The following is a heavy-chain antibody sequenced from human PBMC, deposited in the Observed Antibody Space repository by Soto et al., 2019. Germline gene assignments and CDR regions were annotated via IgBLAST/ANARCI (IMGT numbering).Heavy chain of an antibody. Sequence: QLQLQESGPGLVKPSETLSLTCTVSGGSISSSSYYWGWIRQPPGKGLEWIGSIYYSGSTYYNPSLKSRVTISVDTSKNQFSLKLSSVTAADTAVYYCASFRYRAYYGSGSYAFDIWGQGTMVTVSS. V-gene: IGHV4-39*01. CDR1: GGSISSSSYY. J-gene: IGHJ3*02. D-gene: IGHD3-10*01. CDR2: IYYSGST. CDR3: ASFRYRAYYGSGSYAFDI.